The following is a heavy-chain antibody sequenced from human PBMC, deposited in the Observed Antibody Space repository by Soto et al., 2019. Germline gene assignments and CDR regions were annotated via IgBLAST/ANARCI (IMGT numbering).Heavy chain of an antibody. V-gene: IGHV3-48*01. CDR3: ARDRLPYCGGDCYPTGFDP. Sequence: GGSLRLSCAASGFTFSSYSMNWVRQAPGKGLEWVSYISSSSSTIYYADSVKGRFTISRGNAKNSLYLQMNSLRAEDTAVYYCARDRLPYCGGDCYPTGFDPWGQGTLVTVSS. D-gene: IGHD2-21*01. CDR1: GFTFSSYS. CDR2: ISSSSSTI. J-gene: IGHJ5*02.